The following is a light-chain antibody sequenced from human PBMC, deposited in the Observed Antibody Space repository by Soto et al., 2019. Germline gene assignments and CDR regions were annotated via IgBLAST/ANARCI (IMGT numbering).Light chain of an antibody. V-gene: IGLV3-21*02. CDR1: HIGTKS. Sequence: SSVVTQAPSVSVAPGQTARIACGGNHIGTKSVHWYQQKPGQAPVLVVYDDSDRPSGIPERFSASNSGNTATLTISRVEAGDEADYYCQVWDSSSDHQVFGGGTKLTVL. CDR3: QVWDSSSDHQV. CDR2: DDS. J-gene: IGLJ3*02.